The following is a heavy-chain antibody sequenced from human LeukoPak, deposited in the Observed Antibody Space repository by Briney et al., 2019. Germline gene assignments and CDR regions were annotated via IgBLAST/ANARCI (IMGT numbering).Heavy chain of an antibody. Sequence: PGGSLRLSCAASGFSFTDFAMNWVRQPPGKGLEWVSSLSGGGTPSYADSVRGRFTISRDISNNTLFLQMHSLRADDSAVYYCAKVGYYYGMDVWGQGTTVTVSS. CDR2: LSGGGTP. CDR3: AKVGYYYGMDV. V-gene: IGHV3-23*01. CDR1: GFSFTDFA. J-gene: IGHJ6*02.